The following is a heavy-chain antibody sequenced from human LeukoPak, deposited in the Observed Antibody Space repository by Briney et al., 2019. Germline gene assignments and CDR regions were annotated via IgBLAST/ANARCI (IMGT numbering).Heavy chain of an antibody. Sequence: SETLSLTCAVYGGSFSGYYWSWIRQPPGKGLEWIGEINHSGSTNYNPSLKSRVTISVDTSKNQFSLKLSSVTAADTAVYYCASGKYYYDSSGYSFDFWGQGTLVTVSS. V-gene: IGHV4-34*01. CDR2: INHSGST. D-gene: IGHD3-22*01. J-gene: IGHJ4*02. CDR3: ASGKYYYDSSGYSFDF. CDR1: GGSFSGYY.